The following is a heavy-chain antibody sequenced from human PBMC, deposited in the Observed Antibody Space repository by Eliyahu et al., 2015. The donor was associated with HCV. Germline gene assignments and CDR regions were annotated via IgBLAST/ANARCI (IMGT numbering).Heavy chain of an antibody. CDR3: VRGAAPGMVAATFVGAY. V-gene: IGHV1-46*03. CDR1: GXTFXAYS. J-gene: IGHJ4*02. CDR2: INPKGDGT. Sequence: QVQLVQSGAEVKKPGASVKLSCKASGXTFXAYSMYWVRQAPGQGLEWMGKINPKGDGTTYAQKFQGRVTMTRDTSTSTLYMEVNSLRSEDTAVYYCVRGAAPGMVAATFVGAYWGQGTLVTVSS. D-gene: IGHD2-15*01.